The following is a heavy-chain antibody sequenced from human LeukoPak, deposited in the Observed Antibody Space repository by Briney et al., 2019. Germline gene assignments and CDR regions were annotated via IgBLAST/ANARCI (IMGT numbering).Heavy chain of an antibody. Sequence: SETLSLTCAVYGGSFSGYYWSWIRQPPGKGLEWIGEINHSGSTNYNPSLKSRVTISVDTSKNQFSLKLSSVTAADTAVYYCGGRGCSSPGCSGGGYYFDYGGQEPLVPVS. CDR2: INHSGST. D-gene: IGHD2-2*01. V-gene: IGHV4-34*01. CDR3: GGRGCSSPGCSGGGYYFDY. J-gene: IGHJ4*02. CDR1: GGSFSGYY.